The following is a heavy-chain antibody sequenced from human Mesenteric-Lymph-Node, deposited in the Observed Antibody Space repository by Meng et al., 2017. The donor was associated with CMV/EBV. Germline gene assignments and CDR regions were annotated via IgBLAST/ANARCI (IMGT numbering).Heavy chain of an antibody. CDR3: ARDLEGGVDY. CDR1: GFTFSNYG. D-gene: IGHD1-26*01. V-gene: IGHV3-30*03. CDR2: ISYDGSNK. J-gene: IGHJ4*02. Sequence: GESLKISCTASGFTFSNYGMNWVRQAPGKGLEWVAVISYDGSNKYYADSVKGRFTISRDNSKNTLYLQVNSLRAEDTAVYYCARDLEGGVDYWGQGTLVTVSS.